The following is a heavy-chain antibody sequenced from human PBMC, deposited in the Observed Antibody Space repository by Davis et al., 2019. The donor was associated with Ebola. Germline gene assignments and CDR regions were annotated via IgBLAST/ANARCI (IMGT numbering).Heavy chain of an antibody. Sequence: PGGSLRLSCAASGFTFSDYYMRWIRQAPGQGLEWVSYISSSGSTIYYADSVKGRFTISRDNAKNSLYLQMNSLRAEDTAVYYCAREAEDTAMVLYYYYYYMDVWGKGTTVTVSS. V-gene: IGHV3-11*04. CDR3: AREAEDTAMVLYYYYYYMDV. CDR2: ISSSGSTI. CDR1: GFTFSDYY. J-gene: IGHJ6*03. D-gene: IGHD5-18*01.